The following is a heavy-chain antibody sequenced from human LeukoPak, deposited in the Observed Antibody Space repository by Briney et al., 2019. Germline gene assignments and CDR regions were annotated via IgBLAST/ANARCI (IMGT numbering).Heavy chain of an antibody. Sequence: GGSLRLSCLASGFTFGSYGMHWVRQAPGKGLEWVGVISYDGSSKFYPDSVKGRFTISKDNPKNTLSLQMNSQRADDSAVYYCARPLYSGYTAFYYGMDVWGQGTTVTVSS. CDR3: ARPLYSGYTAFYYGMDV. CDR2: ISYDGSSK. D-gene: IGHD5-12*01. J-gene: IGHJ6*02. CDR1: GFTFGSYG. V-gene: IGHV3-30*03.